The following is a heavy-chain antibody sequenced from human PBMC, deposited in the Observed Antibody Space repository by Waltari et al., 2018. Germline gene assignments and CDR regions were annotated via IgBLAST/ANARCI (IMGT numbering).Heavy chain of an antibody. CDR1: GVIVSNNY. V-gene: IGHV3-53*01. CDR3: TSDHGLSWPLD. J-gene: IGHJ4*02. Sequence: EVHLVESGGGLVHPGDSVRLSCAASGVIVSNNYMSWVRQPPGKGLEWVSVIYRGGETYDADSVKGRFTISRDKSKNTLDLQMNNVRAEDTAVYYCTSDHGLSWPLDWGQGTMVTVSS. CDR2: IYRGGET. D-gene: IGHD6-13*01.